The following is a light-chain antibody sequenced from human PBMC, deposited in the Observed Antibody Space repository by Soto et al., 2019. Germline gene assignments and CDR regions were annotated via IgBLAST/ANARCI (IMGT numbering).Light chain of an antibody. CDR2: EVT. J-gene: IGLJ2*01. Sequence: HSVLTQPASVSGSPGQSITISCTGTGSDVGGYNYVSWYQQHPGKAPKLMIYEVTNRPSGVSNRFSGSKSGNTASLTISGLQAEDEADYYCSSYTSNSTYVVFGGGTKVTVL. CDR1: GSDVGGYNY. CDR3: SSYTSNSTYVV. V-gene: IGLV2-14*01.